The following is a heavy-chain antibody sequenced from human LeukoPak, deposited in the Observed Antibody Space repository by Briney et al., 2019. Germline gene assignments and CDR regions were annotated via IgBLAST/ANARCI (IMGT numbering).Heavy chain of an antibody. V-gene: IGHV1-18*01. CDR2: ISAYNGNT. CDR1: GVTFTNYA. CDR3: ARVNTLAAGAFDI. Sequence: ASVKVSRKASGVTFTNYAITWVRQAPGQGLEWMGWISAYNGNTNYAQKLQGRVTMTTDTSTSTAYMELRSLRSDDTAVYYCARVNTLAAGAFDIWGQGTMVTVSS. J-gene: IGHJ3*02. D-gene: IGHD1-1*01.